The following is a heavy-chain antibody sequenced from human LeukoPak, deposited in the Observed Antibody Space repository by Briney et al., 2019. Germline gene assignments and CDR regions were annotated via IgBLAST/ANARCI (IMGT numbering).Heavy chain of an antibody. V-gene: IGHV3-7*01. D-gene: IGHD6-13*01. CDR2: IKEDGSQK. CDR3: ARDLGSSWYLYYYYYGMDV. CDR1: GFTFSSRW. J-gene: IGHJ6*02. Sequence: GGSLRLSCSASGFTFSSRWMSWVRQAPGKGLEWVANIKEDGSQKYYADSVKGRFTISRDNAKNSLYLQMNSLRAEDTAVYYCARDLGSSWYLYYYYYGMDVWGQGTTVTVSS.